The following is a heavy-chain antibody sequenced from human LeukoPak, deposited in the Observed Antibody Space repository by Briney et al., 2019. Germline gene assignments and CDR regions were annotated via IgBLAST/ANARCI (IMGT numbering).Heavy chain of an antibody. J-gene: IGHJ4*02. D-gene: IGHD3-22*01. Sequence: GASVKVSCKASGGTFSSYAISWVRQAPGQGLEWMGGIIPIFGTANYAQKFQGRVTITTDESTSTAYMGLSSLRSEDTAVYYCASLPHYYDSSWGQGTLVTVSS. V-gene: IGHV1-69*05. CDR2: IIPIFGTA. CDR1: GGTFSSYA. CDR3: ASLPHYYDSS.